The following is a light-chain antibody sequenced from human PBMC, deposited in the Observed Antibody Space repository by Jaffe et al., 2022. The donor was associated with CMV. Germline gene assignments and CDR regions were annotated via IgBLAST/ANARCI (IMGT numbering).Light chain of an antibody. CDR2: ENS. J-gene: IGLJ2*01. CDR3: GTWDSSLSAV. Sequence: QSVLTQPPSVSAAPGQKVTISCSGSSSNVGNNYVSWYQQFPGAAPKLVIYENSKRPSGIPDRFSGSKSGTSATLGITGLQTGDEADYYCGTWDSSLSAVFGGGTKLTVL. CDR1: SSNVGNNY. V-gene: IGLV1-51*02.